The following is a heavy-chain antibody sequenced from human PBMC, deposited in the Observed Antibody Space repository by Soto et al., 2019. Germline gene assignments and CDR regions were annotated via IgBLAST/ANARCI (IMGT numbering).Heavy chain of an antibody. V-gene: IGHV1-46*01. Sequence: ASAKGSCGASGYICTEYLMHWGRPAPVQTLRWMGIIHPRTGNTDYSQNFQGRVTMTSDASRRTVYVELSSLRSEDTAVYYCARDSMDIPATGDAVDMWG. CDR3: ARDSMDIPATGDAVDM. CDR1: GYICTEYL. J-gene: IGHJ3*02. CDR2: IHPRTGNT. D-gene: IGHD5-12*01.